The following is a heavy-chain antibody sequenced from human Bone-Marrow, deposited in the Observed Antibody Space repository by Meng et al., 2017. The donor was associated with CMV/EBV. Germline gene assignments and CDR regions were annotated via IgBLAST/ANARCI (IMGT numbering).Heavy chain of an antibody. D-gene: IGHD3-3*01. CDR2: ISGSSSYI. CDR3: ARHRTIFGVVINRRNQEQRRDWFDP. J-gene: IGHJ5*02. CDR1: GFTFSSYS. V-gene: IGHV3-21*01. Sequence: GESLKISCAASGFTFSSYSMNWVRQAPGKGLEWVSSISGSSSYIYYADSVKGRFTISRDIAKNSLYLQMNSLGAEDTAVYYCARHRTIFGVVINRRNQEQRRDWFDPWGQGTLVTVSS.